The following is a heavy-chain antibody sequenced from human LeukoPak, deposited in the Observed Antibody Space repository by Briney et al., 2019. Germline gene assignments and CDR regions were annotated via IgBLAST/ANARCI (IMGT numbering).Heavy chain of an antibody. CDR3: ARLRSSWSRYFDY. CDR1: GGSFSGYY. CDR2: INHSGST. V-gene: IGHV4-34*01. Sequence: SETLSLTCAVYGGSFSGYYWSWIRQPPGKGLEWIGEINHSGSTNYNPSLKSRVTISVDTSKNQFSLKLSSVTAADTAVYYCARLRSSWSRYFDYWGQGTLVTVSS. D-gene: IGHD6-13*01. J-gene: IGHJ4*02.